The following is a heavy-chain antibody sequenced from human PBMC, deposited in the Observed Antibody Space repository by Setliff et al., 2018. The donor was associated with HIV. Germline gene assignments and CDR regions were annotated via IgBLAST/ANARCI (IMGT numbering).Heavy chain of an antibody. CDR2: ITYSGSHK. CDR3: AGENVDIVATTKAIDF. J-gene: IGHJ4*02. D-gene: IGHD5-12*01. V-gene: IGHV3-21*01. CDR1: GFAFSSYA. Sequence: PGGSLRLSCAASGFAFSSYAMNWVRQAPGKGLEWVSSITYSGSHKFYADSLKGRFTISRDNAEKSLYLQMNSLRAEDTAVYYCAGENVDIVATTKAIDFWGQGTLVTVS.